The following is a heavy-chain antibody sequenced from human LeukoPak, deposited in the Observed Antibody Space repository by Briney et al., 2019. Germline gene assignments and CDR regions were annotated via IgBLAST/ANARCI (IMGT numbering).Heavy chain of an antibody. J-gene: IGHJ4*02. V-gene: IGHV3-64D*09. CDR3: VKGSESYCDSKSDY. Sequence: GGSLRLSCSASGFTFSSYAMHWVRQAPGKGLQYVSSIDSNGGSKYYADSMKGRFTISRDNSKNTLYLQMSNLRAEDTAVYYCVKGSESYCDSKSDYWGQGTLVTVSS. CDR1: GFTFSSYA. CDR2: IDSNGGSK. D-gene: IGHD3-22*01.